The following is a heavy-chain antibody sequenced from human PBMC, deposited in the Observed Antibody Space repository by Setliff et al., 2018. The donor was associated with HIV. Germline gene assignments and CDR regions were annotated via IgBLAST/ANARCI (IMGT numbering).Heavy chain of an antibody. J-gene: IGHJ6*03. V-gene: IGHV3-48*04. CDR2: ISSRSSTI. Sequence: PGGSLRLSCAASGFTFSGYSMNWVRQAPGKGLEWVSYISSRSSTIYYADSVKGRFTISRDNSNNTLYLQMNSLRAEDTAVYYCAKSGYCGSSTCRNYFYYMDVWGKGTTVTVSS. CDR1: GFTFSGYS. D-gene: IGHD2-2*01. CDR3: AKSGYCGSSTCRNYFYYMDV.